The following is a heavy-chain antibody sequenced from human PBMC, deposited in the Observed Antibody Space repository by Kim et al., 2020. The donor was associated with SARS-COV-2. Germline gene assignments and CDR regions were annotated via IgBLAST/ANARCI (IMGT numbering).Heavy chain of an antibody. D-gene: IGHD3-10*01. CDR3: ARDHYGSGSIDY. CDR1: GYTFTSYA. J-gene: IGHJ4*02. Sequence: ASVKVSCQASGYTFTSYAMHWVRQAPGQRLEWMGWINAGNGNTKYSQKFQGRVTITRDTSASTAYMELSSLRSEDTAVYYCARDHYGSGSIDYWGQGTLVTVSS. V-gene: IGHV1-3*01. CDR2: INAGNGNT.